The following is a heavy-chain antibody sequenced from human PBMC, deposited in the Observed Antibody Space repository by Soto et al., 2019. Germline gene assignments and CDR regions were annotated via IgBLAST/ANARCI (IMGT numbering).Heavy chain of an antibody. V-gene: IGHV1-18*01. J-gene: IGHJ4*03. CDR1: GYSFYDYS. CDR3: AREEERQMATIDH. D-gene: IGHD5-12*01. CDR2: ISTFNGDT. Sequence: ASVKVSFKASGYSFYDYSITWVRPAPGQRLEWMGWISTFNGDTNYAQQFQGRVAFTTDASTSTGYMELRSLRSDDTAVYYCAREEERQMATIDHWGQGTLVTVSS.